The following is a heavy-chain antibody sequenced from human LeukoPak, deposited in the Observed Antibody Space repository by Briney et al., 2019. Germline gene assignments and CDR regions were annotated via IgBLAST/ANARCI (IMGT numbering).Heavy chain of an antibody. CDR3: AKDRSGWLVRGGYYFDY. Sequence: GGSLRLSCAASGFTFSSYGMHWVRQAPGKGLEWVAVISYDGSNKYYADSVKGRFSISRDNSKNTLYLQMNSLRAEDTAVYYCAKDRSGWLVRGGYYFDYWGQGTLVTVSS. V-gene: IGHV3-30*18. J-gene: IGHJ4*02. CDR1: GFTFSSYG. D-gene: IGHD6-19*01. CDR2: ISYDGSNK.